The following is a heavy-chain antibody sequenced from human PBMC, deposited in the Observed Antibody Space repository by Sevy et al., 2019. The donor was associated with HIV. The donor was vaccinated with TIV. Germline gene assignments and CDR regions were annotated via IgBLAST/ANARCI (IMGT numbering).Heavy chain of an antibody. J-gene: IGHJ4*02. D-gene: IGHD1-26*01. CDR3: AGENAWGRGYS. V-gene: IGHV4-59*08. CDR2: IYYNGHI. CDR1: GGSITSLY. Sequence: SETLSLTCTVSGGSITSLYWNWIRQPPGKGLEWIANIYYNGHINYKPSLKSRVTLSLDTSKNQSFLRRSSVTAADTAMYYCAGENAWGRGYSWGQGTLVTVSS.